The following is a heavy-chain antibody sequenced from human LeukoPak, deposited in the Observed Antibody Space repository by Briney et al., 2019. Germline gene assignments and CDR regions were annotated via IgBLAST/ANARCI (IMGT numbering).Heavy chain of an antibody. CDR1: GYSISSDYY. CDR2: IHHSGRT. D-gene: IGHD2-2*02. Sequence: SETLSLTCTVSGYSISSDYYWGWIRQPPGKGLEWIGSIHHSGRTYYNPSLKSRVTISVDTPKNQFSLKLSSVTAADTAVYYCARETYCSSITCYNVVDAFDIWGQGTMVTVSS. J-gene: IGHJ3*02. CDR3: ARETYCSSITCYNVVDAFDI. V-gene: IGHV4-38-2*02.